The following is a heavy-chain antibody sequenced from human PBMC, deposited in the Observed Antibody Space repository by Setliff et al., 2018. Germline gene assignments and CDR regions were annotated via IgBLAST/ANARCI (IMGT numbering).Heavy chain of an antibody. Sequence: PSKTLSLTCTVSDDSFTSSRYYWGWIRQAPGSGLEWIGSISYSGTPYYNASVESRVTISIDTSRNQFSLELRSVTVADTATYYCVRPGGTTVVARHFDYWGSGILVTVSS. CDR3: VRPGGTTVVARHFDY. D-gene: IGHD2-15*01. J-gene: IGHJ4*01. V-gene: IGHV4-39*01. CDR1: DDSFTSSRYY. CDR2: ISYSGTP.